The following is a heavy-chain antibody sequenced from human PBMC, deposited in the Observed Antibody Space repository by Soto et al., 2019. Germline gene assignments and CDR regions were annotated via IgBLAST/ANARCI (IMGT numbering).Heavy chain of an antibody. V-gene: IGHV3-48*02. D-gene: IGHD3-22*01. J-gene: IGHJ5*02. CDR2: ISSSSSTI. Sequence: EVQLVESGGGLVQPGGSLRLSCAASGFTFSSYSMNWVRQAQGKGLEWVSYISSSSSTIYYADSVKGRFTISRDNAKNSLYLQMNSLRDEDTAVYYCARARENYYDSSGYQPWGQGTLVTVSS. CDR1: GFTFSSYS. CDR3: ARARENYYDSSGYQP.